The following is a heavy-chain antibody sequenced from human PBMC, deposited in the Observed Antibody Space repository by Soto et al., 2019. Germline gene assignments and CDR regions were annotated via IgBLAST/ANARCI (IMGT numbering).Heavy chain of an antibody. CDR1: GGSFSGYY. D-gene: IGHD2-15*01. Sequence: QVQLQQWGAGLLKPSETLSLTCAVYGGSFSGYYWSWIRQPPGKGLEWIGEINHSGSTSYNPSLKSRVTISVDTSKNQFSLKLNAVTAADTAVYYCARGRRWYQYWGQGTLVTVSS. J-gene: IGHJ4*02. CDR3: ARGRRWYQY. V-gene: IGHV4-34*01. CDR2: INHSGST.